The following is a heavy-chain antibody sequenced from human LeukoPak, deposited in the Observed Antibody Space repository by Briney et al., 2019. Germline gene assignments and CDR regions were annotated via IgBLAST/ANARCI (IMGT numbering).Heavy chain of an antibody. CDR3: AKVPAAGSSRPFGMDV. Sequence: GGSLRLSCAASGFIFGSYAMSWVRQAPGKGLEWASAISGSGGSTYYADSVKGRFTISRDNSKNTLYLQMNSLRAEDTAVYYCAKVPAAGSSRPFGMDVWGQGTTVTVSS. V-gene: IGHV3-23*01. CDR2: ISGSGGST. D-gene: IGHD6-13*01. CDR1: GFIFGSYA. J-gene: IGHJ6*02.